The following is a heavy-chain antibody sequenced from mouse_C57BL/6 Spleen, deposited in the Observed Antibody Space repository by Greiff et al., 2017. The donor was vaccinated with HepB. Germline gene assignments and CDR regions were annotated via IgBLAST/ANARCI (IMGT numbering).Heavy chain of an antibody. D-gene: IGHD2-3*01. J-gene: IGHJ3*01. CDR1: GYTFTSYW. CDR3: ARGGGYYVKFAY. CDR2: IYPGSGST. V-gene: IGHV1-55*01. Sequence: QVQLQQPGAELVKPGASVKMSCKASGYTFTSYWITWVKQRPGQGLEWIGDIYPGSGSTNYNEKFKSKATLTVDTSSSTAYMQLSSLTSEDSAVYYCARGGGYYVKFAYWGQGTLVTVSA.